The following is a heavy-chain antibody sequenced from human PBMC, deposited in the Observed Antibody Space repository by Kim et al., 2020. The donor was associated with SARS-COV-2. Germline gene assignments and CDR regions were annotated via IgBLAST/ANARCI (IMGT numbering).Heavy chain of an antibody. D-gene: IGHD3-10*01. J-gene: IGHJ4*02. CDR3: ARERSGYYFDY. Sequence: TNYADSVKGRCTISRDNSKNMLYLQMNSLRAEDTAVYYCARERSGYYFDYWGQGTLVTVPS. V-gene: IGHV3-66*01. CDR2: T.